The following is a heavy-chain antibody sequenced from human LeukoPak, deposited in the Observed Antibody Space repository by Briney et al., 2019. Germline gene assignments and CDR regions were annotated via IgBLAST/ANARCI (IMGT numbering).Heavy chain of an antibody. V-gene: IGHV4-59*01. CDR2: IYYSGST. CDR1: GGSISSYY. Sequence: SSETLSLTCTVSGGSISSYYWSWIRQPPGKGLEWIGYIYYSGSTNYYPSLKSRVTISVDTSKNQFSLKLSSVTAADTAVYYCAGGPRYYDSSAYYRFDYWGQGTLVTVSS. CDR3: AGGPRYYDSSAYYRFDY. J-gene: IGHJ4*02. D-gene: IGHD3-22*01.